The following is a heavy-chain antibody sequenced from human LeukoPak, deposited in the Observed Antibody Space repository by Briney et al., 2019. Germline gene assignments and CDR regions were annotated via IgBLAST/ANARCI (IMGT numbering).Heavy chain of an antibody. CDR2: ISSSSSTI. V-gene: IGHV3-48*04. CDR1: GFTFSTYS. Sequence: GGSLRLSCAASGFTFSTYSIDWVRQAPGKGLEWISYISSSSSTIDFADSVKGRFTISRDNARNSVYLQMNSLRAEDTAVYYCAKAGTFWGQGTLVTVSS. CDR3: AKAGTF. J-gene: IGHJ4*02. D-gene: IGHD6-19*01.